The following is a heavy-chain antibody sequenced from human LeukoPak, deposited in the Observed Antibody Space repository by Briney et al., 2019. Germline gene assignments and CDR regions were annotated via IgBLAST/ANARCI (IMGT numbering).Heavy chain of an antibody. Sequence: PSETLSLTCTVSGGSIISYYWSWIRQPPGKGLEWIGYIYYSGSTNYNPSLKSRVTISVDTSKNQFSLKLSSVTAADTAVYYCVAAGTNYYYYYMDVWGKGTTVTVSS. CDR3: VAAGTNYYYYYMDV. D-gene: IGHD6-13*01. CDR2: IYYSGST. CDR1: GGSIISYY. V-gene: IGHV4-59*01. J-gene: IGHJ6*03.